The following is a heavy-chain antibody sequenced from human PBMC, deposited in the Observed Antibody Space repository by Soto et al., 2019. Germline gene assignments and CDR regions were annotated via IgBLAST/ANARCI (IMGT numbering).Heavy chain of an antibody. CDR1: GGSISSSSYY. D-gene: IGHD5-18*01. CDR3: ARNFYSYGSNWSDP. V-gene: IGHV4-39*01. J-gene: IGHJ5*02. CDR2: IYYSGST. Sequence: PSETLSLTCTVSGGSISSSSYYWGWIRQPPGKGLEWIGSIYYSGSTYYNPALKSRVTISVDTSKNQFSLKLSSVTAADTAVYYCARNFYSYGSNWSDPWGQGTLVTVSS.